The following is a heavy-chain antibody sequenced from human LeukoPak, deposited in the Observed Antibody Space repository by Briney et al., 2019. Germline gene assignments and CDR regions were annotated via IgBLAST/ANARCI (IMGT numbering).Heavy chain of an antibody. CDR3: ARDRSGYDLSYFDY. Sequence: ASVKVSCKTSGYTFTVYYMHWVRQAPGQGLEWMGWINPNSGGTNYAQKFQGRVTMTRDTSISTAYMELTSLTSDDTAVYYCARDRSGYDLSYFDYWGQGTLVTVSS. CDR1: GYTFTVYY. V-gene: IGHV1-2*02. CDR2: INPNSGGT. J-gene: IGHJ4*02. D-gene: IGHD5-12*01.